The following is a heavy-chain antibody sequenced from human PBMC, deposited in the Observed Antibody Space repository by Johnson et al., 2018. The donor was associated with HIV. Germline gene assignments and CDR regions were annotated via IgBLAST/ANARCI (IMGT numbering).Heavy chain of an antibody. D-gene: IGHD6-19*01. V-gene: IGHV3-7*03. CDR1: GFTFSDYY. Sequence: VQLVESGGGVVQPGRSLRLSCAASGFTFSDYYMSWFRQAPGKGLEWVANIDPDGKGDYYVDSLEGRFTISRDNAKSSLFLQMDNLRSEDTALYYCARDGIYSSPHDAYDIWGQGTMVTVSS. J-gene: IGHJ3*02. CDR2: IDPDGKGD. CDR3: ARDGIYSSPHDAYDI.